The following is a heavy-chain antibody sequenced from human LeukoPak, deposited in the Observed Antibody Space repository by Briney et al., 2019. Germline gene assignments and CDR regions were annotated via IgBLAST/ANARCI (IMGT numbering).Heavy chain of an antibody. J-gene: IGHJ4*02. D-gene: IGHD3-16*01. CDR3: ARGGPGDY. CDR1: GGSISSHY. V-gene: IGHV4-59*11. CDR2: IYYSGST. Sequence: SETLSLTSTVSGGSISSHYWSWIRQPPGKGLEWIGYIYYSGSTNYNPSLKSRVTISVDTSKNQFSLKLSSVTAADTAVYYCARGGPGDYWGQGTLVTVSS.